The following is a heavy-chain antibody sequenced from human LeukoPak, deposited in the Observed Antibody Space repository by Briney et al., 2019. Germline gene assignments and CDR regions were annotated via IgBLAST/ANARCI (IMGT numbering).Heavy chain of an antibody. D-gene: IGHD4-11*01. CDR3: ARVRNYYSNYYYYYMDV. V-gene: IGHV4-59*01. CDR2: IYYSGST. Sequence: PSETLSLTCTVSGGSISSYYWSWIRQPPGKGLEWIGYIYYSGSTNYNPSLKSRVTISVDTSKNQFSLKLSSVTAADTAVYYCARVRNYYSNYYYYYMDVWGKGTTVTVSS. CDR1: GGSISSYY. J-gene: IGHJ6*03.